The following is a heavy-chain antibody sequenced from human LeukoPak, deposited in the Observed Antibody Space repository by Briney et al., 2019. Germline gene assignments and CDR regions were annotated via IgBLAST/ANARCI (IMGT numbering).Heavy chain of an antibody. V-gene: IGHV3-15*01. Sequence: PGGSLRLSCAASGFTFSKAWMHWVRQAPGKGLEWVGRIKSKTDGGTTDYAAPVKGRFTISRDDSKNTLYLQMNSLKTEDTAVYYCTTGITMVRGVIHLIDYWGQGTLVTVSS. CDR1: GFTFSKAW. CDR3: TTGITMVRGVIHLIDY. D-gene: IGHD3-10*01. J-gene: IGHJ4*02. CDR2: IKSKTDGGTT.